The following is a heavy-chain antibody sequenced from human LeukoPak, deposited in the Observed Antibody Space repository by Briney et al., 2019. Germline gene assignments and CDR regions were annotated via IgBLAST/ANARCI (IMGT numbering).Heavy chain of an antibody. CDR1: GFTFSSHW. D-gene: IGHD3-16*02. Sequence: GGSLRLSCADSGFTFSSHWMSWVRQAPGKGLEWVANIKQDGSEIYYLDSVKGRFTISRDNAKNSLYLQMNSLRAEDTAVYYCAKSRSYRINYFDYWGQGTLVTVSS. CDR2: IKQDGSEI. V-gene: IGHV3-7*03. CDR3: AKSRSYRINYFDY. J-gene: IGHJ4*02.